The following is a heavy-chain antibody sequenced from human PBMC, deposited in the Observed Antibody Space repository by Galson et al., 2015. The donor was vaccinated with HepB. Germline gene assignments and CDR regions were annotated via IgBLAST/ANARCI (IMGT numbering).Heavy chain of an antibody. CDR2: ISSSSSYI. J-gene: IGHJ4*02. V-gene: IGHV3-21*01. CDR1: GFTFSSYS. Sequence: SLRLSCAASGFTFSSYSMNWVRQAPGKGLEWVSSISSSSSYIYYADSVKGRFTISRDNAKNSLYLQMNSLRAEDTAVYYCARAGAGGVLYSLYSDFDYWGQGTLVTVSS. D-gene: IGHD2-8*01. CDR3: ARAGAGGVLYSLYSDFDY.